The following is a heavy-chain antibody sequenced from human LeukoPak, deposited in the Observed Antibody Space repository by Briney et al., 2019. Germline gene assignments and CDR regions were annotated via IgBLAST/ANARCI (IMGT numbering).Heavy chain of an antibody. Sequence: PGGSLRLSCAASGFTFSSYSMNWVRQAPGKGLELVSSISSSSSYIYYADSVKGRFTISRDNAKNSLYLQMNSLRAEDTAVYYCARGTYYYDSSGYNPTYWGQGTLVTVSS. CDR3: ARGTYYYDSSGYNPTY. CDR2: ISSSSSYI. V-gene: IGHV3-21*01. J-gene: IGHJ4*02. CDR1: GFTFSSYS. D-gene: IGHD3-22*01.